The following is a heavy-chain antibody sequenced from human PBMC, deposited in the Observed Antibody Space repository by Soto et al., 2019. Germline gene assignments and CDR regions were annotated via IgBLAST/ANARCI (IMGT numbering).Heavy chain of an antibody. CDR1: GGSISSGNFY. V-gene: IGHV4-61*01. CDR2: IHSGGST. Sequence: KASETLSLTCSVSGGSISSGNFYWRWIRQPPGKGLEWIAYIHSGGSTDYNPSLKSRVFISRDTSKNQFSLTVRSVTAADTAMYYCARVGDFAGAYWGRGHLVTVSS. CDR3: ARVGDFAGAY. D-gene: IGHD6-13*01. J-gene: IGHJ4*02.